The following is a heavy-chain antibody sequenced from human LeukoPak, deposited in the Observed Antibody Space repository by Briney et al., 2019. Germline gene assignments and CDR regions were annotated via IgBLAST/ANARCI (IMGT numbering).Heavy chain of an antibody. D-gene: IGHD3-10*01. Sequence: PGGSLRLSCGASGYTFSDFYMTWVRQAPGKGLEWVSYISGSGDPIYYADSVKGRFTISRDNTKNSLYLQMTSLRAEDTAVYYCAREVRGAWFDSWGQGTLVTVSS. CDR1: GYTFSDFY. V-gene: IGHV3-11*01. J-gene: IGHJ5*01. CDR3: AREVRGAWFDS. CDR2: ISGSGDPI.